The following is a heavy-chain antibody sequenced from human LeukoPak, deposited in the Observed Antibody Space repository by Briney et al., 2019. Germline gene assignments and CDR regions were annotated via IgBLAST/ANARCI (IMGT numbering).Heavy chain of an antibody. Sequence: GGSLRLSCAASGFTFSDYYMTWIRQAPGKGLEWVSYISNSSDSIYYADSVEGRFTISRDNAKNSLYLQMNSLRAEDTAVYYCAKGPSWELLYGAAFDIWGQGTMVTVSS. V-gene: IGHV3-11*04. CDR1: GFTFSDYY. J-gene: IGHJ3*02. D-gene: IGHD1-26*01. CDR3: AKGPSWELLYGAAFDI. CDR2: ISNSSDSI.